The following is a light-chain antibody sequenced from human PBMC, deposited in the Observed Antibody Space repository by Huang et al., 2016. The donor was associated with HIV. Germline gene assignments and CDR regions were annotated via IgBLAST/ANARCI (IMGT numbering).Light chain of an antibody. CDR3: QQYTDWPYT. Sequence: STRAGAPGERATRSCRARQSGSSDLGGYQRKPGKAPRLLIYGASTRATGIPVRFSGSGSGTECTLTISSLQSEDFAVYYCQQYTDWPYTFGQGTKLEI. V-gene: IGKV3-15*01. J-gene: IGKJ2*01. CDR1: QSGSSD. CDR2: GAS.